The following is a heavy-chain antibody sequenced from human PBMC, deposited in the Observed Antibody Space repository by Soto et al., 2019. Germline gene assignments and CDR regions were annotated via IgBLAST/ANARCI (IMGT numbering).Heavy chain of an antibody. D-gene: IGHD3-16*01. CDR2: IYYSGST. CDR3: ARGGLGYYFDY. CDR1: GGSISSSSYY. V-gene: IGHV4-39*01. J-gene: IGHJ4*02. Sequence: SETLSLTCTVSGGSISSSSYYWGWIRQPPGKGLEWIGSIYYSGSTYYNPSLESRVTISVDTSKNQFSLKLSSVTAADTAVYYCARGGLGYYFDYWGQGTLVTVSS.